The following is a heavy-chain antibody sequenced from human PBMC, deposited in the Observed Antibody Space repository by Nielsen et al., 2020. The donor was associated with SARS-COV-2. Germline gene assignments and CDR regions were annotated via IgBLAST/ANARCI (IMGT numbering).Heavy chain of an antibody. CDR3: ARGASSGWSGTLYYYYYGMDV. Sequence: GESLKISCAASGFTFSSYGMHWVRQAPGKGLEWVAVISYDGSNKYYADSVKGRFTISRDNSKNTLYLQMNSLRAEDTAVYYCARGASSGWSGTLYYYYYGMDVWGQGTTVTVSS. V-gene: IGHV3-30*19. CDR1: GFTFSSYG. J-gene: IGHJ6*02. D-gene: IGHD6-19*01. CDR2: ISYDGSNK.